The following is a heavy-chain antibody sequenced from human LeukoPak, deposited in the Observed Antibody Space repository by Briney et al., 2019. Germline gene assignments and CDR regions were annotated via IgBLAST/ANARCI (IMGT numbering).Heavy chain of an antibody. Sequence: PGGSLRLSCAASGFTFSSYGMSWVRQAPGKGLEWVSAISGSGGSTYYADSVKGRFTISRDNSKNTLYLQMNSLRAEDTAVYYCAKHALMGSSTSSPAFDIWGQGTMVTVSS. CDR3: AKHALMGSSTSSPAFDI. J-gene: IGHJ3*02. D-gene: IGHD2-2*01. V-gene: IGHV3-23*01. CDR1: GFTFSSYG. CDR2: ISGSGGST.